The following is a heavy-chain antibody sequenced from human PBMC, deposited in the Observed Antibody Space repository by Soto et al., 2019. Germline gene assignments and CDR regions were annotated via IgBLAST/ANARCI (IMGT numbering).Heavy chain of an antibody. V-gene: IGHV1-2*04. J-gene: IGHJ6*02. D-gene: IGHD3-10*01. CDR1: GYTFTGYY. Sequence: ASVKVSFKASGYTFTGYYMHWVRQAPGQGLEWMGWINPNSGGTNYAQKFQGWVTMTRDTSISTAYMELSRLRSDDTAVYYCARDMRLLLWFGELLNDYYYYYGIDGWGQGTTVTVSS. CDR2: INPNSGGT. CDR3: ARDMRLLLWFGELLNDYYYYYGIDG.